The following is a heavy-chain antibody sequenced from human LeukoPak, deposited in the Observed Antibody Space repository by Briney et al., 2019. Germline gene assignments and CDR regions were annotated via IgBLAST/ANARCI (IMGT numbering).Heavy chain of an antibody. D-gene: IGHD5-12*01. CDR3: ASGVNIVATIVDY. Sequence: TGGSLRLSRAASGFTVSSNYMSWVRQAPGKGLEWVSVIYSGGSTYYADSVKGRFTISRDNSKNTLYLQMNSLRAEDTAVYYCASGVNIVATIVDYWGQGTLVTVSS. J-gene: IGHJ4*02. CDR1: GFTVSSNY. CDR2: IYSGGST. V-gene: IGHV3-53*01.